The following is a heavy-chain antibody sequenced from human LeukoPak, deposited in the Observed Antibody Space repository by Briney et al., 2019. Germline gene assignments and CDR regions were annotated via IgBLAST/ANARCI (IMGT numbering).Heavy chain of an antibody. J-gene: IGHJ4*02. CDR2: ISGSGGST. CDR1: GFTFSSYA. CDR3: AKDVSSSGWSYYFDY. V-gene: IGHV3-23*01. D-gene: IGHD6-19*01. Sequence: PGGSLTLSCAASGFTFSSYAMSWVRQAPGKGLEWVSDISGSGGSTYYADSVKGRFTISRDNSKNTLYLQMNSLRAEDTAVYYCAKDVSSSGWSYYFDYWGQGTLVTVSS.